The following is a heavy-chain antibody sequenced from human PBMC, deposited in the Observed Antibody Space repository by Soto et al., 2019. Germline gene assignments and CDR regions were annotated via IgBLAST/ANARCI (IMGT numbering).Heavy chain of an antibody. D-gene: IGHD3-10*01. CDR1: GFTLSRYW. CDR2: INQDGTEK. V-gene: IGHV3-7*01. Sequence: GGSLRLSCATSGFTLSRYWTTWVRQVPGKGLEWVANINQDGTEKYYLASVKGRFTISRDNAKDSLDLQMNALSADDTAVYYCAKAPDGSGREYYCDYWGQGTLVTVSS. J-gene: IGHJ4*02. CDR3: AKAPDGSGREYYCDY.